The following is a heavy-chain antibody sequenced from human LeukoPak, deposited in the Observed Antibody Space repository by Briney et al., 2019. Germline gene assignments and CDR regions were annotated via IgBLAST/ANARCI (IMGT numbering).Heavy chain of an antibody. CDR2: INPNSGGT. CDR3: ARGGYYYDRGGSLGGP. Sequence: GASVKVSCKASGYTFTGYYMHWVRQAPGQGLEWMGRINPNSGGTNYAQKFQGRVTMTRDTSMSTAYMELSRLRSDDTAVYYCARGGYYYDRGGSLGGPWGQGTLVTVSS. J-gene: IGHJ5*02. D-gene: IGHD3-22*01. CDR1: GYTFTGYY. V-gene: IGHV1-2*06.